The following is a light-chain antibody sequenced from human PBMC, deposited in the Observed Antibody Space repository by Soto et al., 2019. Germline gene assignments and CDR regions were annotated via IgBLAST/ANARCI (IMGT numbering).Light chain of an antibody. CDR2: NNN. V-gene: IGLV1-40*01. J-gene: IGLJ2*01. CDR3: HSYDSTLSGEA. CDR1: SSNIGAGYD. Sequence: SVLTQPPSVSGAPGQRVTISCTGSSSNIGAGYDVHWYQQLPGTAPKLLIYNNNNRPSGVSDRFSGSKSGTAASLAITGLQAEDEAEYFCHSYDSTLSGEAFGGGTKLTVL.